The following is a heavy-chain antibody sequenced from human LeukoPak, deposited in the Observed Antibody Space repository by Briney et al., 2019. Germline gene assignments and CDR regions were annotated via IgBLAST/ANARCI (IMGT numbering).Heavy chain of an antibody. D-gene: IGHD6-13*01. CDR1: GFTFSSYA. Sequence: GGSLRLSCAASGFTFSSYAMSWVRQAPGKGLEWVSAISGSGGSTYYADSVKGRFTISRDNSKNTLYLQMNSLRVEDTAVYYCAKDAGQYSSSWYYGYWGQGTLVTVSS. V-gene: IGHV3-23*01. CDR2: ISGSGGST. CDR3: AKDAGQYSSSWYYGY. J-gene: IGHJ4*02.